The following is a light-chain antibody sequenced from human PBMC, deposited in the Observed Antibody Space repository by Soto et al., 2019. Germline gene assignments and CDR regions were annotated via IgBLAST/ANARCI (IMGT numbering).Light chain of an antibody. CDR2: DAS. CDR1: QSISSW. Sequence: DIQMTQSPSTLSASVGDRVTITGRASQSISSWLAWYQQKPGKAPKLLIYDASSLESGVPSRFSGSGSGTEVTLTISSLQPDDFATYYCQQYNSYWTFGQGTKVEIK. V-gene: IGKV1-5*01. CDR3: QQYNSYWT. J-gene: IGKJ1*01.